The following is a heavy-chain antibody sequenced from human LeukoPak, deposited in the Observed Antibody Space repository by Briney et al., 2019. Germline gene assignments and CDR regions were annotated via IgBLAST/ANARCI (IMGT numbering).Heavy chain of an antibody. CDR2: VDPEDGET. V-gene: IGHV1-69-2*01. Sequence: ASVKISCKVSGYTFTDYYMHWVQQAPGKGLEWMGLVDPEDGETIYAEKFQGRGTITADTSTDTAYMELSSLRSEDTAVYYCATAGPLYYYYYMDVWGKGTTVTVSS. J-gene: IGHJ6*03. D-gene: IGHD6-19*01. CDR3: ATAGPLYYYYYMDV. CDR1: GYTFTDYY.